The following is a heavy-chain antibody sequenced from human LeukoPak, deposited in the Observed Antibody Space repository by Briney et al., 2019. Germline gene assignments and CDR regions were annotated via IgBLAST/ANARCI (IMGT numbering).Heavy chain of an antibody. CDR2: ISGSGDST. CDR3: AKGTIIAARPGYFDY. J-gene: IGHJ4*02. Sequence: GGSLRLSCAASGFTFSSYAMRWVRLAPGKGLEWVSAISGSGDSTYYADSVKGRFTISRDNSKSTLYLQMNSLRAEDTAVYYCAKGTIIAARPGYFDYWGQGTLVTVPS. D-gene: IGHD6-6*01. V-gene: IGHV3-23*01. CDR1: GFTFSSYA.